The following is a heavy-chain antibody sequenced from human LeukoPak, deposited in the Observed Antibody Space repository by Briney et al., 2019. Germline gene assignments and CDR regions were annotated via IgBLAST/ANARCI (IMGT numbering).Heavy chain of an antibody. V-gene: IGHV3-15*01. J-gene: IGHJ4*02. CDR3: ARQLGYYFEY. CDR1: GFTFSNYW. Sequence: GGSLRLSCAASGFTFSNYWMSWVRQAPGKGLEWVGRIKSKTDGETRDYAAPVKGRFTISRDDSKNTLYLQMNSLRTEDTAVYYCARQLGYYFEYWGQGTLVTVSS. CDR2: IKSKTDGETR. D-gene: IGHD1-1*01.